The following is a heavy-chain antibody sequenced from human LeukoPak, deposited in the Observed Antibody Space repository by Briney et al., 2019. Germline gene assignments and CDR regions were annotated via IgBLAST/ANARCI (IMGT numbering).Heavy chain of an antibody. CDR3: ARGATYAYYQDH. J-gene: IGHJ4*02. CDR1: GFTFSSHW. CDR2: IKYDASST. Sequence: LGGSLRLSCADSGFTFSSHWMHWVRQAPGKGLVWVSRIKYDASSTSYADSVKGRFTISRDNAKNTLYLQMNSLRAEDTAVYYCARGATYAYYQDHWGQGTLVTVSS. D-gene: IGHD1-26*01. V-gene: IGHV3-74*01.